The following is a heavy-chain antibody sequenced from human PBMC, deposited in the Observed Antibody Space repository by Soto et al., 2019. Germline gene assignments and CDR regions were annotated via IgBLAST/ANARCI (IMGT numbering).Heavy chain of an antibody. CDR1: GFTFSSYA. D-gene: IGHD2-15*01. V-gene: IGHV3-30-3*01. Sequence: QVQLVESGGGVVQPGRSLRLSCAASGFTFSSYAMHWVRQAPGKGLEWVAVISYDGSNKYYADSVKGRFTISRDNSKNTLYLQMNSLRAEDTAVYYCARDSQDGYGMDVWGQGTTVTVSS. CDR3: ARDSQDGYGMDV. CDR2: ISYDGSNK. J-gene: IGHJ6*02.